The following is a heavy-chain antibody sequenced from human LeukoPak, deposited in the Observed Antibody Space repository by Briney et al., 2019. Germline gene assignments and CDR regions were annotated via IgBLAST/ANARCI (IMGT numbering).Heavy chain of an antibody. Sequence: GGSLRLSCAASGFTFSSYAMSWVRQAPGKGLEWVSSISSSSSYIYYADSVKGRFTISRDNAKNSLYLQMNSLRAEDTAVYYCARDLFVGYVYYFDYWGQGTLVTVSS. V-gene: IGHV3-21*01. J-gene: IGHJ4*02. D-gene: IGHD3-3*01. CDR1: GFTFSSYA. CDR3: ARDLFVGYVYYFDY. CDR2: ISSSSSYI.